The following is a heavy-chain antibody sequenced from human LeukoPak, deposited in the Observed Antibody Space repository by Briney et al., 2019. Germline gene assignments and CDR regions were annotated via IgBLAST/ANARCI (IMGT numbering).Heavy chain of an antibody. D-gene: IGHD3-9*01. V-gene: IGHV3-23*01. J-gene: IGHJ4*02. CDR3: GGRYFDWFSY. CDR1: GFTFSNYA. Sequence: GGSLRLSCAAAGFTFSNYAMSWVRQAPGKGLEWVSAISGSGGSTYYADSVKGRFTISRDNSKNTLYLQMNGLRAEDTAIYFCGGRYFDWFSYWGQGTLVTVSS. CDR2: ISGSGGST.